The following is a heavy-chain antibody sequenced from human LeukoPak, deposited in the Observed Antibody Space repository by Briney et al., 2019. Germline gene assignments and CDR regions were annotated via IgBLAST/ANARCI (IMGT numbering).Heavy chain of an antibody. Sequence: GGSRRLSCEVSGFTFSSHAMGWVRQAPGEGLEWVSVISGGGGSTYYADSLKGRFTISRDNSENTLYLQMNSLTAADTAVYYCAKGVGEFGFRFDSWGQGTLVTVSS. D-gene: IGHD3-16*01. J-gene: IGHJ4*02. CDR2: ISGGGGST. V-gene: IGHV3-23*01. CDR3: AKGVGEFGFRFDS. CDR1: GFTFSSHA.